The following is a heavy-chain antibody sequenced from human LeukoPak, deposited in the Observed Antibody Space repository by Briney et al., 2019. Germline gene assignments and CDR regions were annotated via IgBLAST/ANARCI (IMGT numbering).Heavy chain of an antibody. D-gene: IGHD6-19*01. V-gene: IGHV5-51*01. J-gene: IGHJ4*02. Sequence: PGESLEISCKGSGYTFTSYWIAWVRQMPGKGLEWMGIIYPGDSDIRYSPSFRGQVIISADKSISTAYLQWSSLKASDTAMYYCVRRDSSGWYYFDYWGQGTLVTVSS. CDR2: IYPGDSDI. CDR1: GYTFTSYW. CDR3: VRRDSSGWYYFDY.